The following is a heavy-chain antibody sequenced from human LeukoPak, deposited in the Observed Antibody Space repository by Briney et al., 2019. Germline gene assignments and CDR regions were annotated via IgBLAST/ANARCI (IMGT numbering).Heavy chain of an antibody. V-gene: IGHV4-4*07. Sequence: SETLSLTCTVSGGSISSYYWSWIRQPAGKGLEWIGRIYTSGSTNYNPSLKSRVTMSVDTSKNQFSLKLSSVTAADTAVYYCARDGGAYYDFWSGPRRYNWFDPWGQGTLVTVSS. CDR3: ARDGGAYYDFWSGPRRYNWFDP. CDR1: GGSISSYY. J-gene: IGHJ5*02. CDR2: IYTSGST. D-gene: IGHD3-3*01.